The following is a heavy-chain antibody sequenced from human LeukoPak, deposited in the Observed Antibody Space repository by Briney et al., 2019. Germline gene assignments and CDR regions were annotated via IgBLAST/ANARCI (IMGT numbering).Heavy chain of an antibody. CDR1: GFTFSSYA. D-gene: IGHD6-19*01. CDR3: AKDRSGWYDYYYYYYMDV. V-gene: IGHV3-23*01. CDR2: ISGSGGST. J-gene: IGHJ6*03. Sequence: GRSLRLSCAASGFTFSSYAMSWVRQAPGKGLEWVSAISGSGGSTYYADSVKGRFTISRDNSKNTLYLQMNSLRAEDTAVYYCAKDRSGWYDYYYYYYMDVWGKGTTVTVSS.